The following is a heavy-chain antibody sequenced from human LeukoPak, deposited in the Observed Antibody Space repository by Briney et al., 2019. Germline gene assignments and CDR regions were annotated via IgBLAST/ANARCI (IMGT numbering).Heavy chain of an antibody. D-gene: IGHD3-22*01. Sequence: GESLKISCRSSGHDFTSYWIAWVRQMPGKGLEWMGIIYPGDSDTRYSPSFQGQVTISADKSISTAYLQWSSLKASDTAMYYCARCGPYYYDSSGYYDFDYWGQGTLVTVSS. J-gene: IGHJ4*02. CDR1: GHDFTSYW. CDR3: ARCGPYYYDSSGYYDFDY. CDR2: IYPGDSDT. V-gene: IGHV5-51*01.